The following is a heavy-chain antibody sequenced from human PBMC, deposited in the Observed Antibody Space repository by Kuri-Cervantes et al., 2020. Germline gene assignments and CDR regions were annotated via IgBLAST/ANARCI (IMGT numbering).Heavy chain of an antibody. Sequence: GGSLRLSCKASGYTFTSYDTNWVRQATGQGLEWMGWMNPNSGNTGYAQKFQGRVTMTRNTSISTAYMELSSLRSEDTAVYYCAREGPLVPAAPSGFDPWGQGTLVTVSS. CDR1: GYTFTSYD. CDR2: MNPNSGNT. CDR3: AREGPLVPAAPSGFDP. D-gene: IGHD2-2*01. V-gene: IGHV1-8*01. J-gene: IGHJ5*02.